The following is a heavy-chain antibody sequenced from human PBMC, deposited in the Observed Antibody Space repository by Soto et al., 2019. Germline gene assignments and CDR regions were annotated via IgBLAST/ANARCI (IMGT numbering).Heavy chain of an antibody. J-gene: IGHJ6*02. CDR1: GYAFTSYY. V-gene: IGHV1-46*01. D-gene: IGHD5-18*01. Sequence: ASVKVSCKASGYAFTSYYMHWVRQAPGQGLEWMGIINPSGGSTSYAQKFQGRVTMTRDTSTSTVYMELSSLRSEDTAVYYCARGGYSYGSDYYYYGMYVWGQGTTVTVSS. CDR3: ARGGYSYGSDYYYYGMYV. CDR2: INPSGGST.